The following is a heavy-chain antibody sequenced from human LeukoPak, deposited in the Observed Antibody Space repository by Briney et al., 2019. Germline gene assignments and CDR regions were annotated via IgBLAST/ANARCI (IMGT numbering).Heavy chain of an antibody. CDR1: GFTFSSYS. D-gene: IGHD6-19*01. Sequence: GRSLRLSCAASGFTFSSYSMNWVRQAPGKGLEWVSYISSSSTIYYADSVKGRFTISRDNSKNTLYLQMNSLRAEDAAVYYCARVMAGTDDVFDIWGQGTVVTVSS. J-gene: IGHJ3*02. CDR2: ISSSSTI. V-gene: IGHV3-48*01. CDR3: ARVMAGTDDVFDI.